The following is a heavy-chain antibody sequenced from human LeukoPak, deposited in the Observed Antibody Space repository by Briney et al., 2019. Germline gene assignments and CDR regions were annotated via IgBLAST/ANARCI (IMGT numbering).Heavy chain of an antibody. V-gene: IGHV3-64*01. CDR1: GFTFSIYA. CDR3: ARDRMYYYDSSGYLDY. CDR2: ISSNGGST. J-gene: IGHJ4*02. D-gene: IGHD3-22*01. Sequence: GGSLRLSYSASGFTFSIYAMHWVRQAPGKGLEYVSAISSNGGSTYYANSVKGRFTISRDNSKNTLYLQMGSLRAEDMAVYYCARDRMYYYDSSGYLDYWGQGTLVTVSS.